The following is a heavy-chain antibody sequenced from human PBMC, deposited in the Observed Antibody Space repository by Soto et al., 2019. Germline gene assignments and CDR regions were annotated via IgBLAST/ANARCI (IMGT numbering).Heavy chain of an antibody. CDR2: INHSGST. J-gene: IGHJ5*02. V-gene: IGHV4-34*01. CDR1: GGSFSGYY. D-gene: IGHD2-8*01. CDR3: ARKVGYSTKEDWFDP. Sequence: SETLSLTCAVYGGSFSGYYWSWIRQPPGKGLEWIGEINHSGSTNYNPSLKSRVTISVDTSKNQFSLKLSSVTAADTAVYYCARKVGYSTKEDWFDPWGQGTLVTVSS.